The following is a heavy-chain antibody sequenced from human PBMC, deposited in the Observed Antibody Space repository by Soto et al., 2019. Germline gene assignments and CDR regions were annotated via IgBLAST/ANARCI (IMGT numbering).Heavy chain of an antibody. CDR1: GGTFRNSA. Sequence: QVPLEQSGAEVKKPGSSVKLSCKASGGTFRNSAISWVRQAPGQGLEWMGGIMPIFRTPDYAQKFQGRVTITADESTNTAYMELSGLRSDDTAVYYCARDNDRPQLGGNYYYILDVWGHGTTVTVSS. CDR3: ARDNDRPQLGGNYYYILDV. CDR2: IMPIFRTP. J-gene: IGHJ6*02. D-gene: IGHD1-1*01. V-gene: IGHV1-69*12.